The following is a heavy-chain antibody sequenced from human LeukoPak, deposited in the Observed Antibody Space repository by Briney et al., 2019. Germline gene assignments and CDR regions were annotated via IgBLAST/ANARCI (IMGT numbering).Heavy chain of an antibody. CDR2: INHSGST. J-gene: IGHJ3*02. CDR1: GGSISSYY. D-gene: IGHD2-21*02. Sequence: SETLSLTCTVSGGSISSYYWSWIRRPPGKGLEWIGEINHSGSTNYNPSLKSRVTISVDTSKNQFSLKLSSVTAADTAVYYCARIVRHIVVVTAPDAFDIWGQGTMVTVSS. CDR3: ARIVRHIVVVTAPDAFDI. V-gene: IGHV4-34*01.